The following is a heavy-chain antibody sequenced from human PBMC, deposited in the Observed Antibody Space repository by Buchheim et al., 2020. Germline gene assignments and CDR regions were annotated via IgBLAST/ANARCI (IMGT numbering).Heavy chain of an antibody. D-gene: IGHD3-10*01. CDR2: ISTSGSSI. Sequence: EVQLVESGGGLVQPGGSLRLSCAASGFTFSSYSMNWVRQAPGKGLEWISYISTSGSSINYADSVNGRFTISRDDAKNSLYLQMNSLRVEDTAVYYCARTYGSGTYNVDYWGQGTL. CDR1: GFTFSSYS. V-gene: IGHV3-48*01. J-gene: IGHJ4*02. CDR3: ARTYGSGTYNVDY.